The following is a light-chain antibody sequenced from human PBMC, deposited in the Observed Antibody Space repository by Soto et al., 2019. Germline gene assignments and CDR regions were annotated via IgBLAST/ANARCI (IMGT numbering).Light chain of an antibody. V-gene: IGKV3-11*01. CDR1: QSLSIH. CDR3: QQRNYWPIT. CDR2: DAS. Sequence: EIVLTQSPAILSLSPGERATFSCRASQSLSIHLAWYQQKAGQAPRLLMYDASKRATGIPARFSGSGSGTDFTLTISSLEPEDFAVYYCQQRNYWPITFGQGTRLEIK. J-gene: IGKJ5*01.